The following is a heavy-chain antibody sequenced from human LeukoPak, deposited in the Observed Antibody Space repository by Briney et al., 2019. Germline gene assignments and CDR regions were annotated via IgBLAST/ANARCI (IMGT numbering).Heavy chain of an antibody. J-gene: IGHJ6*02. V-gene: IGHV4-59*08. D-gene: IGHD6-19*01. CDR1: GGSISSYY. CDR3: ARTSGWYYYGMDV. CDR2: IYYSGST. Sequence: PSETLSLTCTVSGGSISSYYWSWIRQPPGKGLEWIGYIYYSGSTNYNPSLKSRVTISVDTSKNQFSLKLSSVTAADTAVYYCARTSGWYYYGMDVWGQGTTVTVSS.